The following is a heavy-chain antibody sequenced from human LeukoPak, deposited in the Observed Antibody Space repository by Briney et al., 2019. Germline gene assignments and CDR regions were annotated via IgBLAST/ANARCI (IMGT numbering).Heavy chain of an antibody. D-gene: IGHD2-21*02. CDR2: INHSGST. J-gene: IGHJ1*01. CDR3: ARVYCGGDCSTFQH. V-gene: IGHV4-34*01. CDR1: GGSFSGYY. Sequence: PSETLSLTCAVYGGSFSGYYWSWIRQPPGKGLEWIGEINHSGSTNYNPSLKSRVTISVDTSKNQFSLKLSSVTAADTAVYYCARVYCGGDCSTFQHWGQGTLVTVSS.